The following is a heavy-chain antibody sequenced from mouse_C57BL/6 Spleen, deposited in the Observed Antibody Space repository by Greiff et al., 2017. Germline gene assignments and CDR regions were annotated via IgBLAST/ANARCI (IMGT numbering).Heavy chain of an antibody. V-gene: IGHV6-3*01. J-gene: IGHJ3*01. CDR1: GFTFSNYW. CDR3: TQGAY. CDR2: IRLKSDNYAT. Sequence: EVQVVESGGGLVQPGGSMKLSCVASGFTFSNYWMNWVRQSPEKGLEWVAQIRLKSDNYATHYAESVKGRFTISRDDSKSSVYLQMNNLRAEDTGIYYCTQGAYWGQGTLVTVSA.